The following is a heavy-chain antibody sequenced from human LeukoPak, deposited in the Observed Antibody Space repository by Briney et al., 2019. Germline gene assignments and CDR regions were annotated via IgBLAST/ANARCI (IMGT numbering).Heavy chain of an antibody. CDR2: INGDGSST. J-gene: IGHJ4*02. V-gene: IGHV3-74*01. CDR3: ARDGDSSGYYVNFDY. D-gene: IGHD3-22*01. Sequence: GGSLRLSCADSGFPFSSYWMHWVRQVPGKGLVWVSRINGDGSSTSYADSVKGRFTISRDNAKNTLYLQMNGLRAEDTAVYYCARDGDSSGYYVNFDYWGQGTLVTVSS. CDR1: GFPFSSYW.